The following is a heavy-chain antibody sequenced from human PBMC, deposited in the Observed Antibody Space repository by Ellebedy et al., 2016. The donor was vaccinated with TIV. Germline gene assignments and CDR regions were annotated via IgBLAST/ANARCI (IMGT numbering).Heavy chain of an antibody. Sequence: MPSETLSLTCAVSGGSSSGYYWSWIRQPPGTGLEWIGEMSQSGSTNYNPSFKSRVIISVDSSKNQFSLRLRTVTAADTAVYYCARVSDDEFSSGYYLGFDSWGQGTLVTVAS. D-gene: IGHD3-3*01. V-gene: IGHV4-34*01. CDR3: ARVSDDEFSSGYYLGFDS. CDR2: MSQSGST. J-gene: IGHJ4*02. CDR1: GGSSSGYY.